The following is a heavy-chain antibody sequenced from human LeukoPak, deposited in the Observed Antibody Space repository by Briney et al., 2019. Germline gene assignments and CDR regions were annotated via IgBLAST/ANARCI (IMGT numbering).Heavy chain of an antibody. D-gene: IGHD3-3*01. CDR2: ISSSSTTI. CDR1: GFTFSSYS. CDR3: PLRFTIFASPGSNWFDP. V-gene: IGHV3-48*02. Sequence: GGSLRLSCAASGFTFSSYSMNWVRQAPGKGLEWVSYISSSSTTIYYADSVKGRFTIYRDNAKNSLYLKMNSMRDEDTAVSYCPLRFTIFASPGSNWFDPWGQGTLVTVSS. J-gene: IGHJ5*02.